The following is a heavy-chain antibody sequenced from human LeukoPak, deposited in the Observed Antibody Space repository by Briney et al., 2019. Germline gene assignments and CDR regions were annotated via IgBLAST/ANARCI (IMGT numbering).Heavy chain of an antibody. D-gene: IGHD3-22*01. CDR2: ISSSGSTM. CDR3: ARDNYDSRGYYFD. CDR1: GFTFSSYV. Sequence: GGSLRLSCAASGFTFSSYVMNWVRQAPGKGLEWVSYISSSGSTMYYADSVKGRFTISRDNAKNSLYLQMNSLRAEDTAVYYCARDNYDSRGYYFDWGQGTLVTVSS. J-gene: IGHJ4*02. V-gene: IGHV3-48*03.